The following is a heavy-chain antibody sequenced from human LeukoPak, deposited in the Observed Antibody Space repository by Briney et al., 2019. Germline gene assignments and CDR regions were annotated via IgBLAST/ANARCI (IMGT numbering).Heavy chain of an antibody. D-gene: IGHD2-15*01. J-gene: IGHJ4*02. CDR2: ISSSGAGI. Sequence: GGSLILSCAASGFTFTTAEMSWVRQAPGTGLEWVSYISSSGAGIYYADSVKGRFTISRDNAKNSLYLQMNSLRAEDTGVYYCARRRYCSGGGCYGIYFDFWGQGTLVTVSS. V-gene: IGHV3-48*03. CDR1: GFTFTTAE. CDR3: ARRRYCSGGGCYGIYFDF.